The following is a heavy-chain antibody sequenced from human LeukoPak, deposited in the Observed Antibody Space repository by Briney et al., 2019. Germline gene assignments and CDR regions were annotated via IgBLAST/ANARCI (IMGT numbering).Heavy chain of an antibody. CDR3: AKAAILGYCSGGSCYDTPNWFDP. V-gene: IGHV3-9*01. CDR1: GFTFDDYA. CDR2: ISWNSGSI. Sequence: GRSLRLSCAASGFTFDDYAMHWVRQAPGKGLEWVSGISWNSGSIGYADSVKGRFTISRDNAKNSLYLQMNSLRAEDTALYYCAKAAILGYCSGGSCYDTPNWFDPWGQGTLVTVSS. D-gene: IGHD2-15*01. J-gene: IGHJ5*02.